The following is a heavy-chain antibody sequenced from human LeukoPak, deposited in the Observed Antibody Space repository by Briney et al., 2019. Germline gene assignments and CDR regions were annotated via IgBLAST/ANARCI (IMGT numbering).Heavy chain of an antibody. D-gene: IGHD6-19*01. CDR3: ARSGSGWAHFDY. CDR1: GGSISSYY. J-gene: IGHJ4*02. Sequence: SETLSLTCTVSGGSISSYYWSWIRQPPGKGLEWIGYIYYSGSTNYNPSLKSRVTISVDTSKNQFSLKLSSVTAADTAVYYCARSGSGWAHFDYWGQGTLVTVSS. V-gene: IGHV4-59*01. CDR2: IYYSGST.